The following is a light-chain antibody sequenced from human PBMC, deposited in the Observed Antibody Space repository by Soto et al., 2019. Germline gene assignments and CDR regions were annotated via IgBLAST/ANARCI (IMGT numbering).Light chain of an antibody. V-gene: IGKV1-33*01. J-gene: IGKJ5*01. CDR2: DAS. Sequence: DIHMTQSRSSLSASVGNRVTITCQASQDIATYLNWYQQKPGKAPNLLIYDASNLETGVPSRFSGGGSGTHFTFTISNLQPEDIATYYCQQYDNLPITFGQGTRLEIK. CDR1: QDIATY. CDR3: QQYDNLPIT.